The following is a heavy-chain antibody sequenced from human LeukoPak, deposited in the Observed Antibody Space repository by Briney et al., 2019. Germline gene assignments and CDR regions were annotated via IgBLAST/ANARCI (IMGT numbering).Heavy chain of an antibody. CDR1: GFTFSSYA. CDR3: ASTQWLDLVFDY. D-gene: IGHD6-19*01. J-gene: IGHJ4*02. CDR2: ISGSGGST. V-gene: IGHV3-23*01. Sequence: GGSLRLSCAASGFTFSSYAMSWVRQAPGKGLEWVSAISGSGGSTYYADSVKGRFTISRDNSKNTLYLQMNSLRAEDTAVYYCASTQWLDLVFDYWGQGTLVTVSS.